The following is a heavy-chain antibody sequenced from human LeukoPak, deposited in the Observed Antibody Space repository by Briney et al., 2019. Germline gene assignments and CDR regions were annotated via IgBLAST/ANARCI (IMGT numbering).Heavy chain of an antibody. Sequence: SETLSLTCTVSGGSISSGDYYWSWIRQHPGKGLEWIGYIYYSGSTYYNPSLKSRVTISVDTSKNQFSLKLSSVTAADTAVYYCARGYSSPNGANYFDYWGQGTLVTVSS. V-gene: IGHV4-31*03. D-gene: IGHD6-13*01. J-gene: IGHJ4*02. CDR3: ARGYSSPNGANYFDY. CDR1: GGSISSGDYY. CDR2: IYYSGST.